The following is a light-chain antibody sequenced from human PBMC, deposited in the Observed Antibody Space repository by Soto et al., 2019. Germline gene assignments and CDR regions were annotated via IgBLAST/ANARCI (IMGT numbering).Light chain of an antibody. CDR2: DND. CDR1: SSNIGNSY. J-gene: IGLJ2*01. Sequence: QSVLTQPPSVSAAPGQKVTISCSGTSSNIGNSYVSWYQQLPGTAPKLLIYDNDERPSGIPDRFSGSKSGTSATLDITGLLPGDEADDYCGTWGGSLRAAVVFGGGTQLTVL. V-gene: IGLV1-51*01. CDR3: GTWGGSLRAAVV.